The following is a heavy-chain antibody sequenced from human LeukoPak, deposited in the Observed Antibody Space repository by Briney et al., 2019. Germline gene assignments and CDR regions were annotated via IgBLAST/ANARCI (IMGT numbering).Heavy chain of an antibody. CDR1: GFTFSSYA. CDR3: AKGLVPAAILPSIRNY. CDR2: ISGSGGST. Sequence: GGSLRLSCAASGFTFSSYAMSWVRQAPGKGLEWVSAISGSGGSTYYADSVKGRFTISRDNSKNTLYLQMNSLRAEDTAVYYCAKGLVPAAILPSIRNYWGQGTLVTVSS. V-gene: IGHV3-23*01. D-gene: IGHD2-2*01. J-gene: IGHJ4*02.